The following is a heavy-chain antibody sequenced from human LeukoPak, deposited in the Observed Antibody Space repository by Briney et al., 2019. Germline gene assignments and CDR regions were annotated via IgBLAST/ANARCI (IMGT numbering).Heavy chain of an antibody. J-gene: IGHJ4*02. D-gene: IGHD3-10*01. CDR2: IRYDGSNK. Sequence: GGSLRLSCAASGFTFSSYGMHWVRQAPGKGLEWVAFIRYDGSNKYYADSVKGRFTISRDNSKNTLYLQMNGLRAEDTAVYYCARERFGEILPTDDWGQGTLVTVSS. V-gene: IGHV3-30*02. CDR3: ARERFGEILPTDD. CDR1: GFTFSSYG.